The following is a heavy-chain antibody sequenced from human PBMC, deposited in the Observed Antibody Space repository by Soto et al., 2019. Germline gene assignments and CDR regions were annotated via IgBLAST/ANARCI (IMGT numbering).Heavy chain of an antibody. J-gene: IGHJ6*02. D-gene: IGHD3-16*01. Sequence: GGSLRLSCAASGFTFSSYAMSWVRQAPGKGLEWVSAISGSGGSTYYADSVKGRFTISRDNSKNTLYLQMNSLRAEDTAVYYCAKGGGELPGYYYYGMDVWGQGTTVTVSS. CDR2: ISGSGGST. V-gene: IGHV3-23*01. CDR3: AKGGGELPGYYYYGMDV. CDR1: GFTFSSYA.